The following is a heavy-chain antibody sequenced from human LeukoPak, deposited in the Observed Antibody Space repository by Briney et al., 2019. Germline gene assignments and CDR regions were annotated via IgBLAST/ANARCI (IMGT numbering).Heavy chain of an antibody. CDR2: IYTSGST. Sequence: SQTLSLTCTVSGGSISSGSYCWNWIRQPAGKGLEWIRRIYTSGSTNYNPSLKSRVTISVDTSKNQFSLKLSSVTAADTAVYYCAGIGQYQLLPHAFDIWGQGTMVTVSS. J-gene: IGHJ3*02. CDR1: GGSISSGSYC. D-gene: IGHD2-2*01. V-gene: IGHV4-61*02. CDR3: AGIGQYQLLPHAFDI.